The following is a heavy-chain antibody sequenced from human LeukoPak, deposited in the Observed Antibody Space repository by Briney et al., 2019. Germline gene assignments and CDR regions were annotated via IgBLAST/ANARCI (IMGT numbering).Heavy chain of an antibody. D-gene: IGHD6-6*01. V-gene: IGHV4-39*07. CDR3: ARAGRAARPFSARPKPQPFDY. J-gene: IGHJ4*02. CDR2: INHSGST. Sequence: PSETLSLTCTVSGGSISSSSYYWGWIRQPPGKGLEWIGEINHSGSTNYNPSLKSRVTISVDTSKNQFSLKLSSVTAADTAVYYCARAGRAARPFSARPKPQPFDYWGQGTLVTVSS. CDR1: GGSISSSSYY.